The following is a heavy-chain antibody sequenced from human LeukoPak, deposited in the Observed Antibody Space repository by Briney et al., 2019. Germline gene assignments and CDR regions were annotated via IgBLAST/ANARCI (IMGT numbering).Heavy chain of an antibody. V-gene: IGHV4-34*01. J-gene: IGHJ5*02. CDR1: GGSFSGYY. D-gene: IGHD3-9*01. Sequence: PSETLSLTCAVYGGSFSGYYWSWIRQPPGKGLEWIGEINHSGSTNYNPSLKSRVTISVDTSKNQFSLKLSSVTAADTAVYYCARVLTIFNWFDPWGQGTLVTVSS. CDR3: ARVLTIFNWFDP. CDR2: INHSGST.